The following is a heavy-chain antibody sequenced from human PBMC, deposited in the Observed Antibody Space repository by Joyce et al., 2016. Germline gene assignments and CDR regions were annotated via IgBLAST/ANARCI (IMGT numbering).Heavy chain of an antibody. CDR3: AKLPVTAMADDSGY. Sequence: EVQLVESGGGLVQPGGSLRLSCAASGFTFSRYWMHWVRQAPGQGLGWVSRIHSGGSSTSYSDSVKGRFTISRDNAKNTLYLQMNSLRAEDTAVYYCAKLPVTAMADDSGYWGQGTLVTVSS. V-gene: IGHV3-74*01. CDR1: GFTFSRYW. D-gene: IGHD5-18*01. CDR2: IHSGGSST. J-gene: IGHJ4*02.